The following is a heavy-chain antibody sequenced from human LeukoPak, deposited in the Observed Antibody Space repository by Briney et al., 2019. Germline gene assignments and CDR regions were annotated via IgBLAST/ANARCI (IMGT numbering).Heavy chain of an antibody. CDR1: GFSFSTSW. Sequence: PGGSLRLSCAASGFSFSTSWMHWVRHTPEKGLVWVSRINSDGSNTIYADSVKGRFTISRDNAKNSLYLQMNSLRAEDTAVYYCARAKRNGFDIWGQGTMVTVSS. CDR2: INSDGSNT. CDR3: ARAKRNGFDI. J-gene: IGHJ3*02. D-gene: IGHD2-8*01. V-gene: IGHV3-74*01.